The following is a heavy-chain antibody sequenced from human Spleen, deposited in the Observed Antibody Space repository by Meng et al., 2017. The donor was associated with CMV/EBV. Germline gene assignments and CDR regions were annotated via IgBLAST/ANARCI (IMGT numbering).Heavy chain of an antibody. CDR1: GFTFSGNW. D-gene: IGHD1-1*01. Sequence: GESLKSSCAASGFTFSGNWMSWVRQAPGKGPEWVANIHPDGSQKLYVDSVKGRFTISRDNAKNSLYLQMNSLRAEDTAVYYCAKDGRTFSYWGQGTLVTVSS. CDR2: IHPDGSQK. CDR3: AKDGRTFSY. V-gene: IGHV3-7*01. J-gene: IGHJ4*02.